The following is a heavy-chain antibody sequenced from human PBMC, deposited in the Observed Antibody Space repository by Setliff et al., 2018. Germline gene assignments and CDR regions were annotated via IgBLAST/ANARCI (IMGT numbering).Heavy chain of an antibody. V-gene: IGHV3-21*01. J-gene: IGHJ4*02. CDR1: GFTFSDYS. CDR3: ASSKGIVGATSDY. Sequence: GGSLRLSCAASGFTFSDYSMNWVRQAPGKGLEWVSSISSSSSYIYYADSVKGRFTISRDNAKNSLYLQMNSLRAEDTAVYYCASSKGIVGATSDYWGQGTLVTVSS. D-gene: IGHD1-26*01. CDR2: ISSSSSYI.